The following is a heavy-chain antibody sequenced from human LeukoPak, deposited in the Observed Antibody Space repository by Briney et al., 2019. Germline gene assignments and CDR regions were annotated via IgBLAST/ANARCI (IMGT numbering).Heavy chain of an antibody. V-gene: IGHV4-34*01. CDR3: ARAPGLQFDY. CDR1: GGSFSGYY. CDR2: INHSGST. D-gene: IGHD1-14*01. Sequence: PSETLSLTCAVYGGSFSGYYWSWIRQPPGKGLEWIGEINHSGSTNYNPSLKSRVTISVDTSKNQFSLKLSSVTAADTAVYYCARAPGLQFDYWGQGTLVTVSS. J-gene: IGHJ4*02.